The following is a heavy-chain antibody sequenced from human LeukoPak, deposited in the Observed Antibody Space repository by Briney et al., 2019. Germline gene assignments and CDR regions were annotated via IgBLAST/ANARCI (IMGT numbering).Heavy chain of an antibody. CDR2: IYYSGST. Sequence: SETLSLTCTVSGGSIRSSSYYWGWIRQPPGKGLEWIGSIYYSGSTYYNPSLKSRVTISVDTSKNQFSLKLSSVTAADTAVYYCAREFAYYYDSSGIDIWGQGTMVTVSS. CDR3: AREFAYYYDSSGIDI. D-gene: IGHD3-22*01. J-gene: IGHJ3*02. CDR1: GGSIRSSSYY. V-gene: IGHV4-39*07.